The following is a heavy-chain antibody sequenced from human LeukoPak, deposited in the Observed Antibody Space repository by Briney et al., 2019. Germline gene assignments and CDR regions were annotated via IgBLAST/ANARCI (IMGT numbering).Heavy chain of an antibody. Sequence: GGSLRLSCAASGFTFSRNAMSWVRQAPGKGLEWVSAISGSGGSTDYADSVKGRCTISRDNSQNTLFLQMNSLRAEDTAIYYCATVVTAAGIVYWGQGTLVTVSS. J-gene: IGHJ4*02. D-gene: IGHD6-13*01. CDR3: ATVVTAAGIVY. CDR2: ISGSGGST. CDR1: GFTFSRNA. V-gene: IGHV3-23*01.